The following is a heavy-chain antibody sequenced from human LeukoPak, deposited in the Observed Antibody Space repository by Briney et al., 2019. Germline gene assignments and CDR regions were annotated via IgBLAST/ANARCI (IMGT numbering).Heavy chain of an antibody. Sequence: GGSLRLSCAASGFTFSSYAMSWVRQVPGKGLEWVSAISGSGGSTYYADSVKGRFTISRDNSKNTLYLQMNSLRAEDTAVYYCAKGASIFGVVITNFDYWGQGTLVTVSS. J-gene: IGHJ4*02. D-gene: IGHD3-3*01. V-gene: IGHV3-23*01. CDR1: GFTFSSYA. CDR2: ISGSGGST. CDR3: AKGASIFGVVITNFDY.